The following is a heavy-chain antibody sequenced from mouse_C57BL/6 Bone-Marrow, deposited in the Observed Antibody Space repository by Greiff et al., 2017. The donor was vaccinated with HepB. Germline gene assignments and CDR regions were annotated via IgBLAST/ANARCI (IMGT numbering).Heavy chain of an antibody. Sequence: VQLQQPGAELVRPGSSVKLSCKASGYTFTSYWMDWVKQRPGQGLEWIGNIYPSDSETHYNQKFKDKATLTVDKSSSTAYMQLSRLTSEDSAVYYCARGFTTVVATDAMDYWGQGTSVTVSS. V-gene: IGHV1-61*01. CDR3: ARGFTTVVATDAMDY. D-gene: IGHD1-1*01. CDR2: IYPSDSET. CDR1: GYTFTSYW. J-gene: IGHJ4*01.